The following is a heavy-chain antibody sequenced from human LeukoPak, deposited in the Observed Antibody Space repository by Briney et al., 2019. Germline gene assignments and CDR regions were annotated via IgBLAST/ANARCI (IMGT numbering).Heavy chain of an antibody. CDR1: GYTFTGYY. Sequence: ASVKVSCKASGYTFTGYYMHWVRQAPGQGLEWMGRINPNSGGTNYAQKFQGRVTMTRDTSISTAYMELRSLRSDDTAVYYCARGLRFMEWFTNDAFDIWGQGTMVTVSS. D-gene: IGHD3-3*01. CDR2: INPNSGGT. J-gene: IGHJ3*02. V-gene: IGHV1-2*06. CDR3: ARGLRFMEWFTNDAFDI.